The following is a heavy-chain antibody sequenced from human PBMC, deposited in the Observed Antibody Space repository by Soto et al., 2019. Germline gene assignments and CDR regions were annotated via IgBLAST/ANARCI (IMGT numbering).Heavy chain of an antibody. CDR3: ARAVAVAADFDY. D-gene: IGHD6-19*01. J-gene: IGHJ4*02. Sequence: ASVKVSCKASGYTFTGYAMHWVRQAPGQRLEWMGWINAGNGNTRYSQKFQGRVTITRDTSASTAYMELSSLRSEDTAVYYCARAVAVAADFDYWGQGTLVTVS. V-gene: IGHV1-3*01. CDR2: INAGNGNT. CDR1: GYTFTGYA.